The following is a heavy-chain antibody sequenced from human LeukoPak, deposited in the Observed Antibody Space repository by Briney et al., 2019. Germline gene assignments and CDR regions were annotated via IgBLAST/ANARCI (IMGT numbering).Heavy chain of an antibody. CDR1: GFTFSSYE. J-gene: IGHJ4*02. Sequence: GGSLRLSCAASGFTFSSYEMNWVRQAPGKGLEWVSYISSSGSTIYYADSVKGRFTISRDNAKNSLYLQMNSLRAEDTAVYYCARDLGGILTGSDYWGQGTLVTVSS. V-gene: IGHV3-48*03. CDR3: ARDLGGILTGSDY. CDR2: ISSSGSTI. D-gene: IGHD3-9*01.